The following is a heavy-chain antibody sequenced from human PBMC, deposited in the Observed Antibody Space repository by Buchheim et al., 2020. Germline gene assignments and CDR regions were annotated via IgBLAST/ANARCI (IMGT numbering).Heavy chain of an antibody. D-gene: IGHD2-21*02. J-gene: IGHJ4*02. V-gene: IGHV3-33*08. CDR3: ARDSSGDGGDFGYYFDY. Sequence: QVQLVESGGGVVQPGGSLRLSCAASGFTFNTYGMNWVRQAPGKGLEWVALIWHDGSIKYYGDSVKGRFTISRDNAKNSLYLQMNSLRAEDTALYYCARDSSGDGGDFGYYFDYWGQGA. CDR1: GFTFNTYG. CDR2: IWHDGSIK.